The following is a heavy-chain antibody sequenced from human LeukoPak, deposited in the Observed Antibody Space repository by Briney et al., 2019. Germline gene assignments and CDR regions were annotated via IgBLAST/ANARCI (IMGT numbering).Heavy chain of an antibody. CDR1: GYTFTSYG. CDR3: ACSPLTSRLGYCTNGVCYYFDY. D-gene: IGHD2-8*01. CDR2: IIPIFGTA. V-gene: IGHV1-69*13. Sequence: SVKVSCKASGYTFTSYGISWVRQAPGQGLEWMGGIIPIFGTANYAQKFQGRVTITADESTSSAYMELSSLRSEDTAVYYCACSPLTSRLGYCTNGVCYYFDYWGQGTLVTVSS. J-gene: IGHJ4*02.